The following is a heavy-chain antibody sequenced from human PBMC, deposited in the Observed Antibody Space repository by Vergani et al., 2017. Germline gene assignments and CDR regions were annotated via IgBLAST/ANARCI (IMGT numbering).Heavy chain of an antibody. D-gene: IGHD6-13*01. V-gene: IGHV3-9*01. CDR3: AKDWRGYRGSTYYFDY. J-gene: IGHJ4*02. Sequence: EVQLVESGGGLVQPGRSLRLSCAASGFTFDDYAMYWVRQAPGKGLEWVSGISCNSGSIAYADSAKGRFTISRDNAKNSLYLQMNSLRAEDTALYYCAKDWRGYRGSTYYFDYWGQGTLVTVSS. CDR1: GFTFDDYA. CDR2: ISCNSGSI.